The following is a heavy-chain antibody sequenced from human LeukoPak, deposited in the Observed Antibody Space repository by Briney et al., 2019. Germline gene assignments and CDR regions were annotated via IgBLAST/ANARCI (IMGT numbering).Heavy chain of an antibody. CDR1: GFTFSSYW. CDR2: INHSGST. J-gene: IGHJ4*02. Sequence: GSLRLSCAASGFTFSSYWMSWVRQPPGKGLEWIGEINHSGSTNYNPSLKSRVTISVDTSKNQFSLKLSSVTAADTAVYYCARLTDYSNYVDYWGQGTLVTVSS. V-gene: IGHV4-34*01. CDR3: ARLTDYSNYVDY. D-gene: IGHD4-11*01.